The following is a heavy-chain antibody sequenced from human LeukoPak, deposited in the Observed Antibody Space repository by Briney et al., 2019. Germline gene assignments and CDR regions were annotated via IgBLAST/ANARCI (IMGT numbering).Heavy chain of an antibody. CDR1: GDSISRFF. V-gene: IGHV4-4*09. CDR3: ARRRPPFMPDSTDYPHAFDM. J-gene: IGHJ3*02. Sequence: SETLSLTCIVSGDSISRFFWTWLRQSPGKGLEWIGYINNNGGSNYIPSYNPSLKSRVTISVETSKNQFSLKLSSVTAADTAVYFCARRRPPFMPDSTDYPHAFDMWGQGTRVTVSS. D-gene: IGHD2-2*01. CDR2: INNNGGS.